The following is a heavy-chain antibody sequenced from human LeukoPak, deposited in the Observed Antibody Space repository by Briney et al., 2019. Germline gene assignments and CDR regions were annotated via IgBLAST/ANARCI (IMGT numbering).Heavy chain of an antibody. Sequence: SETLSLTCTVSGGSISSYYWSWIRQPAGKGLEWIGRIYTSGSTNYNLSLKSRVTMSIDTSKNQFSLKLSSVTAADTAVYYCARESGYSSGWYRVDYWGQGTLVTVSS. V-gene: IGHV4-4*07. J-gene: IGHJ4*02. CDR1: GGSISSYY. CDR3: ARESGYSSGWYRVDY. CDR2: IYTSGST. D-gene: IGHD6-19*01.